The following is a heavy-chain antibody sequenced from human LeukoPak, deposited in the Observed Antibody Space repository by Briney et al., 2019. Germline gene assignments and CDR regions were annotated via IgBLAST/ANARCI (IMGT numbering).Heavy chain of an antibody. V-gene: IGHV3-30*01. Sequence: PGRSLSLSCAASGFTFGSYAMHWVRQAPGKGLEWLAVVSYDGKTKFYLDSVKGRFSISRDNSYNTLYMDMHSLRAEDTAVYYCAREWVEGATGQVYFDYWGQGTLVTVFS. CDR3: AREWVEGATGQVYFDY. CDR2: VSYDGKTK. CDR1: GFTFGSYA. J-gene: IGHJ4*02. D-gene: IGHD1-26*01.